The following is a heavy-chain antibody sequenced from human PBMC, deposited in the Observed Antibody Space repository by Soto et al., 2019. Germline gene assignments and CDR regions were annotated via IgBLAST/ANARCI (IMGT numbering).Heavy chain of an antibody. V-gene: IGHV1-69*06. Sequence: RASVKVSCKASGGTFSSYAISWVRQAPGQGLEWMGGIIPIFGTANYAQKFQGRVTITADKSTSTAYMELSSLRPDDTAVYYCARDGTYYDFWSGYFSPPSLDYWGQGTLVTVSS. D-gene: IGHD3-3*01. J-gene: IGHJ4*02. CDR3: ARDGTYYDFWSGYFSPPSLDY. CDR2: IIPIFGTA. CDR1: GGTFSSYA.